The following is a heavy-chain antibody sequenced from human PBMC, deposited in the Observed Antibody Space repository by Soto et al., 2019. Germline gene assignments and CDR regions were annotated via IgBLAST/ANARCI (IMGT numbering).Heavy chain of an antibody. D-gene: IGHD5-18*01. CDR3: ATYRGYSYGLDYFDY. V-gene: IGHV1-69*13. J-gene: IGHJ4*02. CDR1: GGTFSSYA. Sequence: SVKVSCKASGGTFSSYAISWVRQAPGQGLEWMGGIIPIFGTANYAQKFQGRVTITADESTSTAYMELSSLRSEDTAVYYCATYRGYSYGLDYFDYWGQGTLVTAPQ. CDR2: IIPIFGTA.